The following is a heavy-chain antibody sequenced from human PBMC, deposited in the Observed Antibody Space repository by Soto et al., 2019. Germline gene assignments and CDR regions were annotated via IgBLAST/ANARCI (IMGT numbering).Heavy chain of an antibody. Sequence: QVQVVESGGGVVQPGRSLRLSCAASGFTFSSFGMHWVRQAPGKGLEWVSLIWYDGSKKSYGDSVKGRFTISRDNSRKMVYLRMNSLRADDPDVYYRAREASDYSFCGGYSPSRNGMDVWGQGTTVTVSS. CDR2: IWYDGSKK. D-gene: IGHD3-3*01. J-gene: IGHJ6*02. CDR3: AREASDYSFCGGYSPSRNGMDV. V-gene: IGHV3-33*01. CDR1: GFTFSSFG.